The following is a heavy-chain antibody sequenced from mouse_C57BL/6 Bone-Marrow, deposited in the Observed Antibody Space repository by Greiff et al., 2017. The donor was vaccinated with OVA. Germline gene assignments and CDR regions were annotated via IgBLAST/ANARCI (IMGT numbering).Heavy chain of an antibody. D-gene: IGHD4-1*02. CDR2: IWWDDDK. CDR3: ARPQLGRVED. V-gene: IGHV8-8*01. Sequence: QVTLKECGPGILQPSQTLSLTCSFSGFSLSTYGMGVGWIRQPTGKGLEWLVHIWWDDDKSDHPALKSWPTTSKDTSKNQVFLKIANVDTADTATYYCARPQLGRVEDWGQGTLVTVSA. J-gene: IGHJ3*01. CDR1: GFSLSTYGMG.